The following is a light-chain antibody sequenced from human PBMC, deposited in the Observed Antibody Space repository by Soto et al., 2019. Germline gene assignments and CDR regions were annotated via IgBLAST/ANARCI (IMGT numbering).Light chain of an antibody. Sequence: EIGMTQSPATLSVSPGERATLSCRASQRVSSTLAWYQQKPGQAPRLLIYGASTRATGIPARFSGSASGTEFTLTISSLQSEDFAVYYCQQYNNWPPWPFGHGTKVAIK. CDR1: QRVSST. CDR3: QQYNNWPPWP. CDR2: GAS. J-gene: IGKJ3*01. V-gene: IGKV3-15*01.